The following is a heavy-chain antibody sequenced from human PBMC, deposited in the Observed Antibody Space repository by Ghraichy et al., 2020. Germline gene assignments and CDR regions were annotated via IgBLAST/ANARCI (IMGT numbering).Heavy chain of an antibody. CDR2: ISSSSSPI. CDR1: GFTFSSYS. CDR3: ARGYGGGRDAFDI. J-gene: IGHJ3*02. V-gene: IGHV3-48*01. Sequence: GGSLRLSCAASGFTFSSYSMNWVRQAPGKGLEWVSYISSSSSPIYYADSVKGRFTITRDNAKNSLYLQMNSLRAEDTALYYCARGYGGGRDAFDIWGQGTMVTVSS. D-gene: IGHD4-23*01.